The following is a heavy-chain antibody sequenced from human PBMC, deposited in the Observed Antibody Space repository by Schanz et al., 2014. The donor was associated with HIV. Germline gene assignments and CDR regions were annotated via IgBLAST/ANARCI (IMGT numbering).Heavy chain of an antibody. Sequence: EGQLLESGGGLVRPGGSLTLSCATSGFDFKTYAMNWVRQAPGKGLEWVSHISTSGGSTYYADSVKGRFTISRDNSLDTVYLQMNSLGAEDTAVYYCARDRVGASARYVAFDIWGHGTMVTVSS. CDR3: ARDRVGASARYVAFDI. CDR1: GFDFKTYA. V-gene: IGHV3-23*01. D-gene: IGHD1-26*01. J-gene: IGHJ3*02. CDR2: ISTSGGST.